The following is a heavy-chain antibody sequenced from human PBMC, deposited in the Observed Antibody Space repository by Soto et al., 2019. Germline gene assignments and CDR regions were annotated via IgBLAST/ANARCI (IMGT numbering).Heavy chain of an antibody. D-gene: IGHD3-16*01. CDR3: ARDIGFDYVN. V-gene: IGHV3-7*01. CDR1: GFNLMSYW. J-gene: IGHJ4*02. CDR2: VKEDGSEL. Sequence: RRLSCAVSGFNLMSYWMSWVRQAPGKGLEWVASVKEDGSELYYLHSVRGRFSVTRDSAGNALHLTMNYLSAEDTGVYFCARDIGFDYVNWGQGIPVTVSS.